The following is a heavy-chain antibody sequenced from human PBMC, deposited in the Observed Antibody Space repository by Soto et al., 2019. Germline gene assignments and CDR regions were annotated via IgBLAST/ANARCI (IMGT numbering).Heavy chain of an antibody. CDR1: GGSISSYY. CDR3: ASSPYLWFGEMGYYYYGMDV. CDR2: IYYSGST. D-gene: IGHD3-10*01. V-gene: IGHV4-59*01. Sequence: PSETLSLTCTVSGGSISSYYWSWIRQPPGKGLEWIGYIYYSGSTNYNPSLKSRVTISVDTSKNQFSLKLSSVTAADTAVYYCASSPYLWFGEMGYYYYGMDVWGQGTTVTVSS. J-gene: IGHJ6*02.